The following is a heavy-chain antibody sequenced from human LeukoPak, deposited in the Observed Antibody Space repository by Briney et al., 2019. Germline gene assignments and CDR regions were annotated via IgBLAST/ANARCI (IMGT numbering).Heavy chain of an antibody. Sequence: PGGSLRLSCAASRFTFSSYTMHWVRQAPGKGLEWVAVTSYDGSNKYYADSVKGRFTISRDNSKNTLYLQMNSLRAEDTAVYYCAREMGMSLYPYFFDYWGQGTLVTVSS. CDR2: TSYDGSNK. V-gene: IGHV3-30*04. J-gene: IGHJ4*02. CDR3: AREMGMSLYPYFFDY. D-gene: IGHD2-2*02. CDR1: RFTFSSYT.